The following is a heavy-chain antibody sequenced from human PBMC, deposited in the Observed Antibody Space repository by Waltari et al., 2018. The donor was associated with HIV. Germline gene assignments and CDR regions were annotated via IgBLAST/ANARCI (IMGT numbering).Heavy chain of an antibody. CDR2: MSGGGEST. V-gene: IGHV3-23*01. CDR3: ANSLGRIVDY. CDR1: GFTFSSYP. D-gene: IGHD2-15*01. Sequence: EVQLLESGGGLVQSGGSLRVSCAASGFTFSSYPMSWVRQAPGKGLEWVSGMSGGGESTYYADSVKGRFTISRDNSKNTLYLQMNSLRAEDTAVYYCANSLGRIVDYWGQGTLVTVSS. J-gene: IGHJ4*02.